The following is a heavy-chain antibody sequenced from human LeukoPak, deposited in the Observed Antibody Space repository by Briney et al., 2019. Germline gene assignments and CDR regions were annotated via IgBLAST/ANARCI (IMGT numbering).Heavy chain of an antibody. CDR2: IYTSGSN. V-gene: IGHV4-4*07. CDR3: ARAVHCSGGSCSFDY. J-gene: IGHJ4*02. D-gene: IGHD2-15*01. Sequence: SETLSLTCTVSGGSISSYSWSWIRQPAGKGLEWIGRIYTSGSNKYNPSLTSRVTMSVDTSMNQFSLKLRSVTAADTAVYYCARAVHCSGGSCSFDYWGQGTLVTVSS. CDR1: GGSISSYS.